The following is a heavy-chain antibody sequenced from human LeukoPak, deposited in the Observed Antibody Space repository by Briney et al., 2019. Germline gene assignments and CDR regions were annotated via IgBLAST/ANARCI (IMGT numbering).Heavy chain of an antibody. J-gene: IGHJ3*02. CDR2: IAGSSGST. Sequence: GGSLRLSCAASGFTFRNYAMSWVRQAPGKGPEWVSSIAGSSGSTYYADSVKGRFTISRDNSKNTLYLEMDSLRAEDTAVYYCAKNYYSDTSAYFRYAFDIWGQGTVVTVSS. V-gene: IGHV3-23*01. D-gene: IGHD3-22*01. CDR1: GFTFRNYA. CDR3: AKNYYSDTSAYFRYAFDI.